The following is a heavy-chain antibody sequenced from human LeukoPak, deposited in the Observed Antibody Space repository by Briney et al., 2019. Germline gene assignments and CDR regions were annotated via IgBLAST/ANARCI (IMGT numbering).Heavy chain of an antibody. CDR1: GYTFTGYY. CDR3: ARGYYYDSSGYRNWFDP. D-gene: IGHD3-22*01. Sequence: ASVKVSCKASGYTFTGYYMHWVRQAPGQGLEWMGWINLNSGGTNYAQKFQGRVTMTRDTSISTAYMELSRLRSDDTAVYYCARGYYYDSSGYRNWFDPWGQGTLVTVSS. CDR2: INLNSGGT. J-gene: IGHJ5*02. V-gene: IGHV1-2*02.